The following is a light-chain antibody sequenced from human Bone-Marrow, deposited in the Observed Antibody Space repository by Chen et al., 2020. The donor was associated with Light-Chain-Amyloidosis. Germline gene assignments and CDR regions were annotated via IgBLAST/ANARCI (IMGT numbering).Light chain of an antibody. J-gene: IGKJ1*01. CDR1: QSLVHSNGNTY. CDR2: EVS. CDR3: MQGTHWPWA. Sequence: DVVMTQSPLSLAVTLGQPASISCRSSQSLVHSNGNTYLNWFHQRPGQSPRRLIHEVSDRDSGVPDRFSGSGSGTDCTLKISRVESEDVGVYYCMQGTHWPWAFGQGTKVEI. V-gene: IGKV2-30*02.